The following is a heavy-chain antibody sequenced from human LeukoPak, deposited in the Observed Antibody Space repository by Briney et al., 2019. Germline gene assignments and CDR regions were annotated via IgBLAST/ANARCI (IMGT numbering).Heavy chain of an antibody. CDR3: TTDPPDYPPWENDY. CDR1: GFTFSNAW. V-gene: IGHV3-15*01. CDR2: IKSKTDGGTT. Sequence: GGSLRLSCAASGFTFSNAWMSWVRQAPGKGLEWVGRIKSKTDGGTTDYAAPVKGRFTIPRDDSKNTLYLQMNSLKTEDTAVYYCTTDPPDYPPWENDYWGQGTLVTVSS. D-gene: IGHD1-26*01. J-gene: IGHJ4*02.